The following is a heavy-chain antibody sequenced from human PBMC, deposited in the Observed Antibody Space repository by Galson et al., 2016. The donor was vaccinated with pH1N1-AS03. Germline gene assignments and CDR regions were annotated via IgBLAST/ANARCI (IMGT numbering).Heavy chain of an antibody. Sequence: TLSLTCTVSGGSISSYYWSWIRQPPGKGLEWIGYIFYSGSTFYNASLKSRVTISVDTSKNQFSLKLRSVTAADTAVYYCARLDSSGWYSVDYWGQGNVVIVSS. J-gene: IGHJ4*02. CDR3: ARLDSSGWYSVDY. D-gene: IGHD6-19*01. CDR2: IFYSGST. V-gene: IGHV4-59*08. CDR1: GGSISSYY.